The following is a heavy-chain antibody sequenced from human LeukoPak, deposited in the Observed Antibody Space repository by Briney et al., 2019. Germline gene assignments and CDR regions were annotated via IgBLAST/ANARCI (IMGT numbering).Heavy chain of an antibody. Sequence: SETLSLTCTVSGGSISSSSYYWGWIRQPPGKGLEWIGSIYYSGSTYYNPSLKSRVTISVDTSKNQFSLKLSSVTAADTAVYYCARHERTVVVVAATGDGFDYWGQGTLVTVSS. D-gene: IGHD2-15*01. V-gene: IGHV4-39*01. CDR1: GGSISSSSYY. CDR2: IYYSGST. J-gene: IGHJ4*02. CDR3: ARHERTVVVVAATGDGFDY.